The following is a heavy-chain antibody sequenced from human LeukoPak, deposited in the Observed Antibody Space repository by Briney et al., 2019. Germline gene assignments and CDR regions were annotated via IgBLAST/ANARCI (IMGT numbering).Heavy chain of an antibody. V-gene: IGHV3-23*01. D-gene: IGHD6-19*01. CDR2: ISGGGERT. J-gene: IGHJ5*02. Sequence: GGSLRLSCAASVIVFSNTAMNWARQSPGRGLEWVSAISGGGERTFYADSVKGRFTISRDNSKNMVYLQMNSLRADDTAIYYCGKDGGQYSSGPEFDPRGQGALVTVSS. CDR3: GKDGGQYSSGPEFDP. CDR1: VIVFSNTA.